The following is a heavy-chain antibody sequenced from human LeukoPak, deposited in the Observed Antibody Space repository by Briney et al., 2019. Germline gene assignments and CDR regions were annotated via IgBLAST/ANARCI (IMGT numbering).Heavy chain of an antibody. Sequence: LPGGSLRLSCAASGFTFSSYAMHWVRQAPGKGLEWVAVISYDGSNKYYADSVKGRFTISRDNSKNTLYLQMNSLRAEDTAVYYCASSTVVTYEWGQGTLVTVSS. J-gene: IGHJ4*02. V-gene: IGHV3-30-3*01. CDR2: ISYDGSNK. CDR3: ASSTVVTYE. D-gene: IGHD4-23*01. CDR1: GFTFSSYA.